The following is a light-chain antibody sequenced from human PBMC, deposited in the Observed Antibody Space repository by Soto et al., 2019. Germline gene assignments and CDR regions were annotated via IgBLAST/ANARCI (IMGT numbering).Light chain of an antibody. J-gene: IGKJ1*01. CDR1: QSVSSGY. CDR3: QQYTYSPWT. Sequence: EVVLTQSPGTLSLSPGERATLSCRASQSVSSGYLGWYQQKPGQAPRLLIYGASSRATGIQNRFSGSGSGTDFTLTISRLEPEDFAVYFCQQYTYSPWTFGKGTKVEIK. CDR2: GAS. V-gene: IGKV3-20*01.